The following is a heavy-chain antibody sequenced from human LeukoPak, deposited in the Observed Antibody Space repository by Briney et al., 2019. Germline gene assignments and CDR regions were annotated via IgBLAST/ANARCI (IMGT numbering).Heavy chain of an antibody. J-gene: IGHJ4*02. CDR1: GFTFSSYA. Sequence: GESLKISCAASGFTFSSYAMSWVRQAPGKGLEWVSAISGSGGSTYYADSVKGRFTISRDNSRNTLYLQMNSLRAEDTAAYYCAPSAYDYWGQGTLATVSS. V-gene: IGHV3-23*01. CDR3: APSAYDY. CDR2: ISGSGGST.